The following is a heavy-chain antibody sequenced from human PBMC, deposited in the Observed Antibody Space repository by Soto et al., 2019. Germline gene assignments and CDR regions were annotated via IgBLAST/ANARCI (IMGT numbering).Heavy chain of an antibody. CDR1: GYAFTTYG. J-gene: IGHJ4*02. CDR3: ARGRYGDY. D-gene: IGHD1-1*01. CDR2: ISAHNGNT. V-gene: IGHV1-18*01. Sequence: QVHLVQSGAEVKKPGASVKVSCQGSGYAFTTYGITWVRQAPGQGVEWMGWISAHNGNTTYAQKSQGRVNVTRDTSTSTAYMELRSLRHDESSVYYCARGRYGDYWGQGALVTVSS.